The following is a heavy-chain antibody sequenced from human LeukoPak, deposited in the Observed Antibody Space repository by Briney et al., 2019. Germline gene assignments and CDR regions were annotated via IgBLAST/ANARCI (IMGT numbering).Heavy chain of an antibody. CDR1: GFTFSDHY. Sequence: GGSLRLSCAVSGFTFSDHYMDWVGQAPGQGLEWVGRIRNKANSYTTEYAASVRGRFTISRDDSKNSLYLQMNSLKTEDTAVYYCVRVGLANCGGDFSSWGQGTLATVSS. J-gene: IGHJ4*02. V-gene: IGHV3-72*01. CDR3: VRVGLANCGGDFSS. D-gene: IGHD2-21*02. CDR2: IRNKANSYTT.